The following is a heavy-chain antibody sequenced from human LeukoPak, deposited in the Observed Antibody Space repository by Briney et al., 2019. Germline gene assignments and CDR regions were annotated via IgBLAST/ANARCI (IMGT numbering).Heavy chain of an antibody. Sequence: GGSLRLSCTASGFTFGDYAMSWVRQAPGKGLEWVGFIRGKAYGGTTDYAASVKGRFTISRDDSKSIAHLQMNSLKTEDTAVYYCSRDSSSWYGYYYYMDVWGKGTTVTISS. CDR2: IRGKAYGGTT. CDR3: SRDSSSWYGYYYYMDV. CDR1: GFTFGDYA. D-gene: IGHD6-13*01. J-gene: IGHJ6*03. V-gene: IGHV3-49*04.